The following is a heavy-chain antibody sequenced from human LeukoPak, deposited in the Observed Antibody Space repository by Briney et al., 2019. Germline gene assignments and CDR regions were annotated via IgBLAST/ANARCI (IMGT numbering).Heavy chain of an antibody. CDR3: ARVRTHYDILTGTYFDY. D-gene: IGHD3-9*01. CDR2: INPNSGGT. CDR1: GYTFTGYY. V-gene: IGHV1-2*02. J-gene: IGHJ4*02. Sequence: ASVKVSCKASGYTFTGYYMHWVRQAPGQGLEWMGWINPNSGGTNYAQKFQGRVTMTRDTSISTAYMELSSLRSEDTAVYYCARVRTHYDILTGTYFDYWGQGTLVTVSS.